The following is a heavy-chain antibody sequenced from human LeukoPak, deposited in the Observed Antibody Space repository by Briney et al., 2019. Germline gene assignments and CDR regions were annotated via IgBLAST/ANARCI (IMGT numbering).Heavy chain of an antibody. CDR3: ARRMPYCSSTSCSTDAFDI. CDR2: ISAYNGNT. D-gene: IGHD2-2*01. J-gene: IGHJ3*02. CDR1: GYTFTSYG. Sequence: GASVKVSCKASGYTFTSYGISWVRQAPGQGLEWMGWISAYNGNTNYAQKLQGRVTMTTDTSTSTAYMELSRLRSDDTAVYYCARRMPYCSSTSCSTDAFDIWGQGTMVTVSS. V-gene: IGHV1-18*01.